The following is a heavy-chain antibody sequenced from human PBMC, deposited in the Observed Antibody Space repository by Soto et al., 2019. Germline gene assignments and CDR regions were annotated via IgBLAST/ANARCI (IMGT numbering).Heavy chain of an antibody. CDR3: ARDLWIGTSGFDY. Sequence: GGSLRLSCAASGFTFSSYWMSWVRQAPGKGLEWVANIKQDGSEKYYVDSVKGRFTISRDNAKNSLYLQMNSLRAEDTAVYYCARDLWIGTSGFDYWGQGTLVTVSS. V-gene: IGHV3-7*01. CDR1: GFTFSSYW. D-gene: IGHD1-7*01. CDR2: IKQDGSEK. J-gene: IGHJ4*02.